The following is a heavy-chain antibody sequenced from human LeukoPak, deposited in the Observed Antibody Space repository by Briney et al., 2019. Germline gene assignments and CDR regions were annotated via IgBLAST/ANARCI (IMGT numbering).Heavy chain of an antibody. J-gene: IGHJ6*03. V-gene: IGHV3-30*02. CDR3: SRQAMDCSSTSCHFYYYYIDV. CDR1: GFTFSSYG. Sequence: GGSLRLSCAASGFTFSSYGMHWVRQAPGKGLEWVAFIRYDGSNKYYADSVKGRFTISRDNSKNTLYLQMNSLKAEDTAVYYCSRQAMDCSSTSCHFYYYYIDVWGKGTTVTVSS. CDR2: IRYDGSNK. D-gene: IGHD2-2*01.